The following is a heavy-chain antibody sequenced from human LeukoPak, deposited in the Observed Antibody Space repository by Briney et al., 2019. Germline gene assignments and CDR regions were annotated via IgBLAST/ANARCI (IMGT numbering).Heavy chain of an antibody. CDR1: GFTFDDYA. J-gene: IGHJ3*02. CDR2: IKSDGSST. Sequence: GRSLRLSCAASGFTFDDYAMHWVRQAPGKGLVWVSRIKSDGSSTSYADSVKGRFTISRDNAKNTLYLQMNSLRAEDTAVYFCARGSSGFVNGLDIWGQGTMVTVSP. D-gene: IGHD3-22*01. V-gene: IGHV3-74*01. CDR3: ARGSSGFVNGLDI.